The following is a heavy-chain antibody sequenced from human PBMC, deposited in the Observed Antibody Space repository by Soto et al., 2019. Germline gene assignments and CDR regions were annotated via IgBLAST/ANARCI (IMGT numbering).Heavy chain of an antibody. J-gene: IGHJ1*01. D-gene: IGHD2-8*01. Sequence: AXGSLRLSCAASGVTFSSYGMNWVRQAPGKGLEWVSYISSSSSMIYYADSVKGRFTISRDNAKNSLYLQMNSLRDEDTAVFYCARDGRDCADGVCYFHHWGQGTLVTVSS. CDR2: ISSSSSMI. V-gene: IGHV3-48*02. CDR1: GVTFSSYG. CDR3: ARDGRDCADGVCYFHH.